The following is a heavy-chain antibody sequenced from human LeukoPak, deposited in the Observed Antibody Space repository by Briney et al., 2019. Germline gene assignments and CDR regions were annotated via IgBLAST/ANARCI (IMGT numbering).Heavy chain of an antibody. CDR3: ARMPDDYRSGYSRPFDY. CDR2: IYYSGST. D-gene: IGHD3-3*01. J-gene: IGHJ4*02. Sequence: SETLSLTCTVSGGSISSRGYYWGWIRQPPGKGLEWIGNIYYSGSTYYNPSLRSRVTISEDTSKNQFSLKLSSVTAADTAVYYCARMPDDYRSGYSRPFDYWGQGTLVTVSS. CDR1: GGSISSRGYY. V-gene: IGHV4-39*07.